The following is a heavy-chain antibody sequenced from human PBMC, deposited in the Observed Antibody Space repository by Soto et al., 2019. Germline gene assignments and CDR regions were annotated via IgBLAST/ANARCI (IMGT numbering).Heavy chain of an antibody. CDR3: ARGRTVGFWSGTDATDFDY. CDR2: IIPIFGTA. J-gene: IGHJ4*02. V-gene: IGHV1-69*06. D-gene: IGHD3-3*01. CDR1: GGTFSSYA. Sequence: QMQLVQSGAEVKKPGSSVKVSCKASGGTFSSYAISWVRQAPGQGLEWMGGIIPIFGTANYAQKFQGRVTITADKSTSTAYMELSSLRSEDTAVYYCARGRTVGFWSGTDATDFDYWGQGTLVTVSS.